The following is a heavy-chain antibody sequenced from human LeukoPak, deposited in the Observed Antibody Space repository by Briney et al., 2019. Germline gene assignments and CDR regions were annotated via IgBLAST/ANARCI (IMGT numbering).Heavy chain of an antibody. Sequence: SETLSLTCTVSGRSISSYYWSWIRQPPGKGLEWIGYIYYSGGTNYNPSLKSRVTISVDTSENQVSLKLSSVTAADTAVYFCARQPPDTASFDYWGQGTLVTVSS. CDR3: ARQPPDTASFDY. D-gene: IGHD3-22*01. V-gene: IGHV4-59*01. CDR2: IYYSGGT. CDR1: GRSISSYY. J-gene: IGHJ4*02.